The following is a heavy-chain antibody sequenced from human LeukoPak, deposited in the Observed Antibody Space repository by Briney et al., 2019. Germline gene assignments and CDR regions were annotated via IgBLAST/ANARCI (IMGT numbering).Heavy chain of an antibody. Sequence: SETLSLTCAVYGGSFSGYYWSWIRQPPGKGLEWIGEINHSGSTNYNPSLKSRVTISVDTSKNQFSLKLSSVTAADTAVYYCASGSYGFWSGYISYWGQGTLVTVSS. V-gene: IGHV4-34*01. CDR2: INHSGST. CDR3: ASGSYGFWSGYISY. D-gene: IGHD3-3*01. J-gene: IGHJ4*02. CDR1: GGSFSGYY.